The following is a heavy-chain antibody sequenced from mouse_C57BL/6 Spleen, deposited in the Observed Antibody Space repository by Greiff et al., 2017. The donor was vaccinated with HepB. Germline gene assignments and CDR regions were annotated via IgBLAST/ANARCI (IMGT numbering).Heavy chain of an antibody. CDR2: FYPGSGSI. J-gene: IGHJ3*01. CDR1: GYTFTEYT. CDR3: ARHEEDGYPGVY. D-gene: IGHD2-3*01. V-gene: IGHV1-62-2*01. Sequence: VQVVESGAELVKPGASVKLSCKASGYTFTEYTIHWVKQRSGQGLEWIGWFYPGSGSIKYNEKFKDKATLTADKSSSTVYMELSRLTSEDSAVYFCARHEEDGYPGVYWGQGTLVTVSA.